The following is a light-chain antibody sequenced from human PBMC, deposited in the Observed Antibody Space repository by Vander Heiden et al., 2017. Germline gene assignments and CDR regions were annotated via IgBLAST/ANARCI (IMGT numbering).Light chain of an antibody. J-gene: IGKJ1*01. CDR3: LQSDSTPQT. CDR1: QSISSY. CDR2: AAS. V-gene: IGKV1-39*01. Sequence: DIQMTQSPSSLSASVGDRVTITCRASQSISSYLNWYQQKPGKAPKLLIYAASSLQSGVPSRFSGSGSGTDFTLTISSLQPEDFATYYCLQSDSTPQTFGQWTKVKIK.